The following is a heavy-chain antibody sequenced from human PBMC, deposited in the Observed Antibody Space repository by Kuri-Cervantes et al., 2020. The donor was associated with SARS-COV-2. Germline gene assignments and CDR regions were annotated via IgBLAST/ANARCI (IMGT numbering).Heavy chain of an antibody. CDR1: GFTFSSYA. CDR3: AKPGITMVRGVIYWFGP. D-gene: IGHD3-10*01. Sequence: GGSLRLSCAASGFTFSSYAMSWVRQAPGKGLEWVSAISGSGGSTYYADSVKGRFTISRDNSKNTLYLQMNSLRAEGTAVYYCAKPGITMVRGVIYWFGPRGQGTLVTVSS. CDR2: ISGSGGST. J-gene: IGHJ5*02. V-gene: IGHV3-23*01.